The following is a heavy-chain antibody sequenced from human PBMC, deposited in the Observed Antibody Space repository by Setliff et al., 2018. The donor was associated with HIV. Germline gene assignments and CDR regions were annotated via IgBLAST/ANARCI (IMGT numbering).Heavy chain of an antibody. Sequence: PGGSLRLSCAASGFTFSSYEMNWVRQAPGKGLEWVSYISRSDSTIHYADSVKGRFTISRDNAKNSLYLQMNSLRAEDTAVYYCARGEPSILIEPAAFFDYWGQGTLVTVSS. CDR2: ISRSDSTI. D-gene: IGHD2-2*01. V-gene: IGHV3-48*03. CDR3: ARGEPSILIEPAAFFDY. CDR1: GFTFSSYE. J-gene: IGHJ4*02.